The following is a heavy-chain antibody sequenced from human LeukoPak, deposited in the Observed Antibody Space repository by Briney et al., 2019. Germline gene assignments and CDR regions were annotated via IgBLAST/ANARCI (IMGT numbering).Heavy chain of an antibody. CDR1: GGSISSSSYY. CDR2: IYYSGST. V-gene: IGHV4-39*07. J-gene: IGHJ4*02. Sequence: SETLSLTCTVSGGSISSSSYYWGWIRQPPGKGLEWIGSIYYSGSTYYNPSLKSRVTISVDTSKNQFSLKLSSVTAADTAVYYCAKDSAILWFGEGYFDYWGQGTLVTVSS. CDR3: AKDSAILWFGEGYFDY. D-gene: IGHD3-10*01.